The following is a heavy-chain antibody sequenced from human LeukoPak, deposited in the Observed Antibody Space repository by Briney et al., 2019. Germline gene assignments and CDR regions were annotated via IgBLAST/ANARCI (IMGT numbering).Heavy chain of an antibody. CDR2: IYPGDSDT. D-gene: IGHD1-26*01. J-gene: IGHJ6*02. CDR1: GYSFTSYW. Sequence: GESLKISCKGSGYSFTSYWIGWVRQMPGKGLEWMGIIYPGDSDTRYSPSFQGQVTISADKSISTAYLQWSSLKTSDTAMYYCARPGGSYPSGYYYGMDVWGQGTTVTVSS. V-gene: IGHV5-51*01. CDR3: ARPGGSYPSGYYYGMDV.